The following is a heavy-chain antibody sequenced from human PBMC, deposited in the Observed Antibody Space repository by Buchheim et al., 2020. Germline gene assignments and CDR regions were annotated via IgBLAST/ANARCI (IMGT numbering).Heavy chain of an antibody. CDR2: ISGSGGSS. V-gene: IGHV3-23*01. J-gene: IGHJ4*02. Sequence: EVQLLESGGGLVQPGGSLRLSCAASGFTFSSYAMNWVRQAPGKGLEWVSAISGSGGSSFFADSVKGRFTVSRDNSTNTLYLQMNSLRAEDTAVYYCAKAPRWGYDGSGYGYYFDYWGQGTL. D-gene: IGHD3-22*01. CDR3: AKAPRWGYDGSGYGYYFDY. CDR1: GFTFSSYA.